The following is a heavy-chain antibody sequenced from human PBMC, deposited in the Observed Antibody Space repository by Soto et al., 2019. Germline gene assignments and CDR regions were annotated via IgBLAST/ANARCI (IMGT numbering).Heavy chain of an antibody. CDR1: GDSISRSSYA. CDR3: ARGPPRITMIVVVRVPYGMDV. Sequence: PSETLSLTCSVSGDSISRSSYAWGWIRQPPGKGLEWIGSIYFSGSTYFSPSLKSRVTISVDTSKNQFSLKLSSVTAADTAVYYCARGPPRITMIVVVRVPYGMDVWGQGTTVTVSS. D-gene: IGHD3-22*01. J-gene: IGHJ6*02. CDR2: IYFSGST. V-gene: IGHV4-39*01.